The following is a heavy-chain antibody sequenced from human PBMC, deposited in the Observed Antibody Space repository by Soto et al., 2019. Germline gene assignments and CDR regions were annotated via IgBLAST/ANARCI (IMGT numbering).Heavy chain of an antibody. CDR3: ATPSPDYDSSAYYYLFDY. V-gene: IGHV1-46*01. D-gene: IGHD3-22*01. Sequence: ASVKVSCKASGYTFTSYYMHWVRQAPGQGLEWMGIINPSGGSTSYAQKFQGRVTMTRDTSTSTVYMELSSLRSDDTAIYFCATPSPDYDSSAYYYLFDYWGQGTLVTVSS. CDR1: GYTFTSYY. CDR2: INPSGGST. J-gene: IGHJ4*02.